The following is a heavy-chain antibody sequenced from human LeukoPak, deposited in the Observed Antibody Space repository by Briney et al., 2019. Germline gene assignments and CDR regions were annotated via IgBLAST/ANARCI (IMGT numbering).Heavy chain of an antibody. CDR1: GGSIGSDY. CDR3: AKYGNSGWVIDN. CDR2: IYYTGGT. Sequence: KPSETLSLTCTVSGGSIGSDYWTWIRQPPGKGLKYIGYIYYTGGTNYNPSLKRRITILVDTSKNQFSLKLSSVTAADTAVYFCAKYGNSGWVIDNWGQGTLVTVSS. J-gene: IGHJ4*02. V-gene: IGHV4-59*08. D-gene: IGHD6-19*01.